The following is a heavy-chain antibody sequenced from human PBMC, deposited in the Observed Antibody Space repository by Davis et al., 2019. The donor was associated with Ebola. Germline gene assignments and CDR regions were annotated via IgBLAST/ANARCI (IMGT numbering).Heavy chain of an antibody. J-gene: IGHJ2*01. V-gene: IGHV3-7*03. CDR2: IKEDGGEK. CDR1: GLIFNNYW. D-gene: IGHD6-19*01. CDR3: AKDRAAVADWYFDL. Sequence: GESLKISCAASGLIFNNYWMSWIRQAPGKGPEWVAIIKEDGGEKYYVDSVKGRFTISRDNSKNTLYLQMNSLRAEDTAVYYCAKDRAAVADWYFDLWGRGTLVTVSS.